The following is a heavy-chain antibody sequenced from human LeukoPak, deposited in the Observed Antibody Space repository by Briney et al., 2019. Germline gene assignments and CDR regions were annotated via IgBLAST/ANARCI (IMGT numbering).Heavy chain of an antibody. CDR2: ISYDGSNK. V-gene: IGHV3-30*04. CDR1: GFTFSSYA. CDR3: ARVAAAAVY. Sequence: GGSLRLSCAASGFTFSSYAMHWVRQAPGKGLEWVAVISYDGSNKYYADSVKGRFTISRDNSKNTLYLQMTSLRAEDTAVYYCARVAAAAVYWGQGTLVTVSS. D-gene: IGHD6-25*01. J-gene: IGHJ4*02.